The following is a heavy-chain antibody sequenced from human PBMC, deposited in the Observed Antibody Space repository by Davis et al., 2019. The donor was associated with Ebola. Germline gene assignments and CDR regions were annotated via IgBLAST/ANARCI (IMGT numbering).Heavy chain of an antibody. CDR2: ISSGSSTI. Sequence: PGGSLRLSCAASGFTFSSHTMDWVRQAPGKGLEYVSYISSGSSTIYYADSVKGRFTISRDNAKNSLYLQMNSLRDEDTAVYYCASIEEDSSGYVFDYWGQGTLVTVSS. CDR1: GFTFSSHT. D-gene: IGHD3-22*01. J-gene: IGHJ4*02. V-gene: IGHV3-48*02. CDR3: ASIEEDSSGYVFDY.